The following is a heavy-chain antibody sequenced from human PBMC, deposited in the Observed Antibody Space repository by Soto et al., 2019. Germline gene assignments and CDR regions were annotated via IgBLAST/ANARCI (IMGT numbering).Heavy chain of an antibody. V-gene: IGHV4-4*02. CDR1: GGSISSSNW. Sequence: SETLSLTCAVSGGSISSSNWWSWVRQPPGKGLEWIGEIYHSGSTNYNPSLKSRVTISVDKSKNQFSLKLSSVTAADTAVYYCARDDRYYYYGMDVWGQGTTVTVSS. CDR3: ARDDRYYYYGMDV. CDR2: IYHSGST. J-gene: IGHJ6*02.